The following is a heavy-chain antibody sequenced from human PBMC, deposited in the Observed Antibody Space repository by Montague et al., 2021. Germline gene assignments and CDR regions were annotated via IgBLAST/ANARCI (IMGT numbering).Heavy chain of an antibody. CDR1: GFTFRNYG. CDR3: VRETLEAPGPTTHYFHY. V-gene: IGHV3-33*01. Sequence: SLRLSCAASGFTFRNYGMHWVRQAPGKGLEWVAVIRRDGSDTYYADSVKGRFTISRDNSKNTLYLQMDSLRAEDTAVYYCVRETLEAPGPTTHYFHYWGQGTLVTVSS. CDR2: IRRDGSDT. D-gene: IGHD2-2*01. J-gene: IGHJ4*02.